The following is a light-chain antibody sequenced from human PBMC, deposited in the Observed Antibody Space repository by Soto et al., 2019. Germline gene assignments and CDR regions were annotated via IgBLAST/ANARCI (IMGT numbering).Light chain of an antibody. V-gene: IGKV3-20*01. CDR2: GTS. J-gene: IGKJ1*01. Sequence: EIVLTQSPGTLSLSPGERATLSCRTSQSVTTSYLAWYQQKPGQAPRLLIYGTSIRATGVPDRFSGSGSATDFTLTISRLEPEDFAVYYCHQYGDSPQTFGQGIKVEI. CDR3: HQYGDSPQT. CDR1: QSVTTSY.